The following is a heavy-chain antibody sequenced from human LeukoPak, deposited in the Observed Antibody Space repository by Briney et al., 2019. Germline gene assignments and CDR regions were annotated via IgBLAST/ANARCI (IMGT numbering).Heavy chain of an antibody. Sequence: GGSLRLSCAASGFTFSSYWMHWVRHAPGKGPVWVSRMNSDGSSTSYADSVKGRFTISRDNAKNTLFLQMNSLRAEDTAVYYCAKDASCSNWGQGTLVTVSS. CDR3: AKDASCSN. D-gene: IGHD3-10*02. CDR1: GFTFSSYW. V-gene: IGHV3-74*01. J-gene: IGHJ4*02. CDR2: MNSDGSST.